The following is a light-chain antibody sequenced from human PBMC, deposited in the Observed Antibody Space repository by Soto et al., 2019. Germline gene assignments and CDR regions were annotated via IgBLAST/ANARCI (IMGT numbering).Light chain of an antibody. CDR1: KLVDKY. CDR2: LDV. CDR3: QAWDSSTNWV. J-gene: IGLJ3*02. Sequence: SYELTQPPSVSVSPGQTASITCSGDKLVDKYACWYQQKPGQSPVLVIYLDVKRPSGIPERFSGSNSGNTATLTISGTQAMDEADYYCQAWDSSTNWVFGGGTKLTVL. V-gene: IGLV3-1*01.